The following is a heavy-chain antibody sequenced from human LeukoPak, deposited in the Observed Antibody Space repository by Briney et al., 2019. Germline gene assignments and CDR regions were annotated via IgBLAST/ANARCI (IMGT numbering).Heavy chain of an antibody. CDR3: ARDIYGDYGGGFDY. J-gene: IGHJ4*02. CDR1: GFTVSSNY. V-gene: IGHV3-53*01. Sequence: PGGSLRLSCAASGFTVSSNYMSWVRQAPGKGLEWVSVIYSGGSTYYADSVKGRFTISRDNSKNTLYLQMNSLRAEDTAVYYCARDIYGDYGGGFDYWGQGTLVTVSS. CDR2: IYSGGST. D-gene: IGHD4-17*01.